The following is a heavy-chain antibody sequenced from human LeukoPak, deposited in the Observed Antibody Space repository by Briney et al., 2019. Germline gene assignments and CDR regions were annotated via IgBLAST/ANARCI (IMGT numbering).Heavy chain of an antibody. Sequence: PGGSLRLSCAASGFTFSTYAMNWVRQAPGKGLEWVSAISGDGATPYDADSVKGRFTISRDNSKNTLYLQMNSLRAEDTAVYYCAAEYYDFWSGVNYYYDMDVWGKGTTVAVSS. CDR3: AAEYYDFWSGVNYYYDMDV. V-gene: IGHV3-23*01. J-gene: IGHJ6*03. CDR1: GFTFSTYA. CDR2: ISGDGATP. D-gene: IGHD3-3*01.